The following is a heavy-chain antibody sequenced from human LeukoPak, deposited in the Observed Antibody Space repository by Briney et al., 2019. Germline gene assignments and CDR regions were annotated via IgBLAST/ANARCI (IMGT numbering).Heavy chain of an antibody. D-gene: IGHD2-2*01. CDR1: GYTFTSYG. CDR2: ISAYNGNT. V-gene: IGHV1-18*01. J-gene: IGHJ4*02. Sequence: ASVKVSCKASGYTFTSYGISWVRQAPGQGLEWMGWISAYNGNTNYAQKLQGRVTMTTDTSTSTAYMELRSLRSDDTAVYYCARDLRRVLDIVVVPAAIPFDYWGQETLVTVSS. CDR3: ARDLRRVLDIVVVPAAIPFDY.